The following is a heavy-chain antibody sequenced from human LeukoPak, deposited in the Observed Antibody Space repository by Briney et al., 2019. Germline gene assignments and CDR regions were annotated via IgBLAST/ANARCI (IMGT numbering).Heavy chain of an antibody. J-gene: IGHJ4*02. CDR1: GFTFSSYW. CDR3: ARGGVGAPDY. V-gene: IGHV3-74*03. CDR2: INSDGIIT. Sequence: GGSLRLSCAASGFTFSSYWLHWVRQAPGKGLVCVSLINSDGIITTYADFVRGRLTISRDNAKNTLYLQMNSLRADDTAVYYCARGGVGAPDYWGQGTLVTVSS. D-gene: IGHD3-16*01.